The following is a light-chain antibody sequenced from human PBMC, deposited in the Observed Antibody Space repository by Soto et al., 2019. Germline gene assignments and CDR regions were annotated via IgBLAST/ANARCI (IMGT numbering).Light chain of an antibody. Sequence: QPVLTQPPSASGTPGQRVTISCSGSSSNVGSDYVYWFQQLPGTAPKLLIYKNYERPSGVPDRFFASKSGTSASLAISGLRSEDEADYWCAAWDARLSTWVFGGGTKLTVL. J-gene: IGLJ3*02. V-gene: IGLV1-47*01. CDR2: KNY. CDR3: AAWDARLSTWV. CDR1: SSNVGSDY.